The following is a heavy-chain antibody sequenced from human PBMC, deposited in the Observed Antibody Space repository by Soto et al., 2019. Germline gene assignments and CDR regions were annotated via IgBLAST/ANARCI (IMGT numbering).Heavy chain of an antibody. CDR3: ARDVFCGGAPACPDMDV. D-gene: IGHD2-21*01. J-gene: IGHJ6*02. CDR2: IGGYNGNT. V-gene: IGHV1-18*04. CDR1: GYTFSGYS. Sequence: VKVSCKASGYTFSGYSITWVRQAPGQGLEWMGRIGGYNGNTNYARTLRGRLTLTTDTSTSTAYMELRSLTSDDTAVYYCARDVFCGGAPACPDMDVWGQGTTVTVSS.